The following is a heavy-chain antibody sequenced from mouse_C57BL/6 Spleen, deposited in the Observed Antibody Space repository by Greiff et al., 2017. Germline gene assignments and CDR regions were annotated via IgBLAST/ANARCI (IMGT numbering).Heavy chain of an antibody. J-gene: IGHJ4*01. Sequence: QVQLKQSGPGLVQPSQSLSITCTVSGFSLTSYGVHWVRQSPGKGLEWLGVIWRGGSTDYNAAFMSRLSITKDNSKSQVFFKMNSLQADDTAIYYCAKNYYGSSYEDYAKDYWGQGTSVTVSS. CDR1: GFSLTSYG. D-gene: IGHD1-1*01. V-gene: IGHV2-5*01. CDR3: AKNYYGSSYEDYAKDY. CDR2: IWRGGST.